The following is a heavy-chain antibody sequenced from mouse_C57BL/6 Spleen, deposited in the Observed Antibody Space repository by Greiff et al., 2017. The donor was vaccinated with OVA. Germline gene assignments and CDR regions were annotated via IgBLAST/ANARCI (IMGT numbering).Heavy chain of an antibody. V-gene: IGHV1-52*01. CDR1: GYTFTSYW. J-gene: IGHJ2*01. D-gene: IGHD1-1*01. CDR3: ARGPFYYYGSSYYFDY. CDR2: IDPSDSET. Sequence: QVQLQQPGAELVRPGSSVKLSCKASGYTFTSYWMHWVKQRPIQGLEWIGNIDPSDSETHYNQKFKDKATLTVDKSSSTAYMQLSILTSEDSAVYYCARGPFYYYGSSYYFDYWGQGTTLTVSS.